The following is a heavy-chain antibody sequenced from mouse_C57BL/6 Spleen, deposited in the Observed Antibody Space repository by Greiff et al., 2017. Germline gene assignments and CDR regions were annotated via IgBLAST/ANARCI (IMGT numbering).Heavy chain of an antibody. CDR1: GYTFTSYW. CDR3: ARGVLYYYGSSYDYFDY. CDR2: IDPSDSYT. J-gene: IGHJ2*01. V-gene: IGHV1-69*01. D-gene: IGHD1-1*01. Sequence: QVQLQQPGAELVMPGASVKLSCKASGYTFTSYWMHWVKQRPGQGLEWIGEIDPSDSYTNYNQKFKGKSTLTVDKSSSTAYMQLSSLTSEDSAVYYCARGVLYYYGSSYDYFDYWGQGTTLTVSS.